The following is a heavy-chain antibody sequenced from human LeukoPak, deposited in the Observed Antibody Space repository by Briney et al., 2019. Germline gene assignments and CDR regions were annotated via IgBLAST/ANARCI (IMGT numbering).Heavy chain of an antibody. CDR3: AKEGYYDSSGYYLR. CDR1: GLTVSSNY. V-gene: IGHV3-53*01. Sequence: GGSLRLSCAASGLTVSSNYMSWVRQAPGKGLEWVSVIYSGGSTYYADSVKGRFTISRDNSKNTLYLQMNSLRAEDTAVYYCAKEGYYDSSGYYLRWGQGTLVTVSS. CDR2: IYSGGST. J-gene: IGHJ4*02. D-gene: IGHD3-22*01.